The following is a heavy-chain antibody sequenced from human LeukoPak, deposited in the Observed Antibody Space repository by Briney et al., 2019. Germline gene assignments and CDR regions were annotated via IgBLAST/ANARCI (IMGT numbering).Heavy chain of an antibody. Sequence: GGSLRLSCAASGFTFSSYSMNWVRQAPGKGLEWLSSISSSSSYIYYADSVKGRFTISRDNAKNSLYLQMNSLRAEDTAVYYCARDAAETNYDFWSGPQAFDYWGQGTLVTVSS. CDR2: ISSSSSYI. J-gene: IGHJ4*02. V-gene: IGHV3-21*01. CDR3: ARDAAETNYDFWSGPQAFDY. D-gene: IGHD3-3*01. CDR1: GFTFSSYS.